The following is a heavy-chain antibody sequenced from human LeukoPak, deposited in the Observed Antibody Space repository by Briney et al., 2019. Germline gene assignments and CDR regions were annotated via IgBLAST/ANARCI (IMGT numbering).Heavy chain of an antibody. D-gene: IGHD5-18*01. CDR1: GYTXTGYY. V-gene: IGHV1-2*02. CDR3: ARVMYSYGFCFDY. Sequence: ASVKVSCKASGYTXTGYYMHWVRQAPGQGLEWMGWINPNSGGTNYAQKFQGRVTMTRDTSISTAYMELSRLRSDDTAVYYCARVMYSYGFCFDYWGQGSLVTVSS. CDR2: INPNSGGT. J-gene: IGHJ4*02.